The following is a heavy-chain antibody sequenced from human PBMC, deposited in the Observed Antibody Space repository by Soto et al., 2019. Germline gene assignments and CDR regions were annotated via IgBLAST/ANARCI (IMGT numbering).Heavy chain of an antibody. CDR2: IKSKTDGGTT. CDR1: GFTFSNAW. V-gene: IGHV3-15*01. CDR3: SKSYSSSRYSYYYYYYMDV. J-gene: IGHJ6*03. Sequence: EVQLVESGGGLVKPGGSLRLSCAASGFTFSNAWMSWVRQAPGKGLEWVGRIKSKTDGGTTDYAAPVKGRFTISRDDSKNTLYLQMNSLKTEDTAVYYCSKSYSSSRYSYYYYYYMDVWGKGTTVTVSS. D-gene: IGHD6-13*01.